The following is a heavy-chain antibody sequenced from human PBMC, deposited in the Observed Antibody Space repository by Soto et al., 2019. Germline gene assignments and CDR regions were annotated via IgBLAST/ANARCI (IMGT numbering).Heavy chain of an antibody. V-gene: IGHV4-30-4*01. CDR2: IYYIGST. Sequence: TRSVTCTVWCECIIRGEYYCSWISQPPGKGLEGIGYIYYIGSTYYNPSLKSRVTISVDTSKNQFSLKLSSVTAADTAVYYCDSGVVVVEGKVWLDPWGQGTLVTVSS. CDR1: CECIIRGEYY. D-gene: IGHD2-15*01. J-gene: IGHJ5*02. CDR3: DSGVVVVEGKVWLDP.